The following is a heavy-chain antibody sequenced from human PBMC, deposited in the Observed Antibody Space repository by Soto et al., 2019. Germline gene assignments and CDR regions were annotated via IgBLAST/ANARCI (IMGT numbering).Heavy chain of an antibody. CDR2: IYYSGST. V-gene: IGHV4-59*08. CDR3: AGHPSPYDYVWGSYRPATYYFDY. D-gene: IGHD3-16*02. J-gene: IGHJ4*02. CDR1: GGSISSYY. Sequence: SETLSLTCTVSGGSISSYYWSWIRQPPGKGLEWIGHIYYSGSTNYNPSLKSRVTISVDTSKNQFSLKLSSVTAADTAVYYCAGHPSPYDYVWGSYRPATYYFDYWGQGTLVTVSS.